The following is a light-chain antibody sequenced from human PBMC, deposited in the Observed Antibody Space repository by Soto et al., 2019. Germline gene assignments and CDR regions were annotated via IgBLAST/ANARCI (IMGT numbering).Light chain of an antibody. Sequence: EIVMTQSPATLSVSPGERATLSCRASQSVSSNLAWYQQKPGQAPRLLIYGASTRATGIPARFSGSGSGTEFTLTISSLQSEDFAVYYCQQYNNWPQGTFGQGT. V-gene: IGKV3-15*01. CDR3: QQYNNWPQGT. J-gene: IGKJ1*01. CDR2: GAS. CDR1: QSVSSN.